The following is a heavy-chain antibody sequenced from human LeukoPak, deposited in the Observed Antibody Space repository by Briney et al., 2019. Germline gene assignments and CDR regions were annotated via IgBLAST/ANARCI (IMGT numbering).Heavy chain of an antibody. CDR3: ASRPADTTWYGVLDY. D-gene: IGHD3-10*01. CDR1: GGSINSHY. V-gene: IGHV4-59*11. CDR2: IFNTGNT. J-gene: IGHJ4*02. Sequence: SETPSLTCSVSGGSINSHYWSWIRPPPGKRLEWIGYIFNTGNTNYNPSLASRVTMSVDTSRAQFFLRLSPVTAADTAIYYCASRPADTTWYGVLDYWSQGTLVTVSS.